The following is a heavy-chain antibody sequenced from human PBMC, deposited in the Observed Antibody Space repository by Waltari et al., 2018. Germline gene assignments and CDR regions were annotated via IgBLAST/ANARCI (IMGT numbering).Heavy chain of an antibody. V-gene: IGHV4-61*02. CDR3: ARAVAVAVGYNYYFDY. D-gene: IGHD6-19*01. J-gene: IGHJ4*02. CDR1: GGSISSGSYY. CDR2: IYTSGST. Sequence: QVQLQESGPGLVKPSQTLSLTCTVSGGSISSGSYYWSWIRQPAGKGLEWIGRIYTSGSTNYNPSLKSRVTISVDTSKNQFSLKLSSVTAADTALYYCARAVAVAVGYNYYFDYWGQGTLVTVSS.